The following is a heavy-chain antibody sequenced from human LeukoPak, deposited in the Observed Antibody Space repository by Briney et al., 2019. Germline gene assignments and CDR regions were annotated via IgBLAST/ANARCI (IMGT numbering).Heavy chain of an antibody. CDR2: IIPILGIA. CDR1: GGTFSSYA. Sequence: ASVKVSCKASGGTFSSYAISWVRQAPGQGLEWMGRIIPILGIANYAQKFQGRVTITADKSTSTAYMELSSLTSEDTAVYYCARGREYSPTYGMDVWGQGTTVTVSS. D-gene: IGHD5-18*01. CDR3: ARGREYSPTYGMDV. J-gene: IGHJ6*02. V-gene: IGHV1-69*04.